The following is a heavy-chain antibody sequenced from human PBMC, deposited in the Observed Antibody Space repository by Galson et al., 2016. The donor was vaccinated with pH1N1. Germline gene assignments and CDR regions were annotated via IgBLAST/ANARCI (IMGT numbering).Heavy chain of an antibody. J-gene: IGHJ4*02. V-gene: IGHV3-23*01. CDR1: GFTFSNYA. CDR2: ISGGGDST. CDR3: AKYDSSGSYYGRRLK. D-gene: IGHD3-22*01. Sequence: SLRLSCAASGFTFSNYAMSWVRQSPGEGLEWLSAISGGGDSTCHVDSVKGRFTISRDNSKNILYLQMNSLRADDTAVYYCAKYDSSGSYYGRRLKWGQGTLVIVS.